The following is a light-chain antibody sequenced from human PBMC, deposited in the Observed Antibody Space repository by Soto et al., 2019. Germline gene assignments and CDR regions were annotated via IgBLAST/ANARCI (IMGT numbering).Light chain of an antibody. Sequence: DIQMTQSPSSVSASVGDSVTITCRASQDVSSWLAWYQQKPGKAPKLLIYAASSLQSGVPSRFSGSGSGTVFSLTISSLQPEDFAIYYWQQANSFPLTFGQGTRLE. CDR2: AAS. CDR1: QDVSSW. CDR3: QQANSFPLT. V-gene: IGKV1-12*02. J-gene: IGKJ5*01.